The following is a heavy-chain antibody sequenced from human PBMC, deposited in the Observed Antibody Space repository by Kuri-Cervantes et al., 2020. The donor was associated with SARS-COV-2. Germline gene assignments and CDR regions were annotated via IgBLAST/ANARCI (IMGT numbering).Heavy chain of an antibody. V-gene: IGHV3-21*01. CDR1: GFTFSSYS. D-gene: IGHD3-10*01. J-gene: IGHJ4*02. Sequence: GESLKISCAASGFTFSSYSMNWVRQAPGKGLEWVSSISSSSSYIYYADSVKGRFTISRDNAKNSLYLQMNSLRAEDTAVYYCARRAFGEKGVPNDYWGQGTLVTVSS. CDR2: ISSSSSYI. CDR3: ARRAFGEKGVPNDY.